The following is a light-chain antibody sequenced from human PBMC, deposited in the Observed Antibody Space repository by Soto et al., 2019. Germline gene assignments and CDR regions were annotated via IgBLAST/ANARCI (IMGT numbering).Light chain of an antibody. J-gene: IGKJ1*01. CDR1: QSISSW. CDR2: DAS. CDR3: QQYYSYWT. Sequence: DIKMNRSTTPLPAPIPNRGTITSQASQSISSWLAWYQQKPGKAPKLLIYDASRLESGVPSRFSGSGSGTEFTLTISSLQPHDFATYYCQQYYSYWTFGQGTKVDIK. V-gene: IGKV1-5*01.